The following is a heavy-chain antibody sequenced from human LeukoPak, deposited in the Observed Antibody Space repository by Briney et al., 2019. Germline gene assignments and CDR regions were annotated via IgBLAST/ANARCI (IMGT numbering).Heavy chain of an antibody. CDR1: GYTFTHHG. D-gene: IGHD6-19*01. J-gene: IGHJ4*02. Sequence: ASVKVSCKASGYTFTHHGISWVRQAPGQGLEWMAWISCYNGDTHYAQKFQGRVTLTTDTSTSTAYMELRSLRSDDTAVYYCARDPTNTSGRYAYFDSWGQGTLVTVAS. CDR3: ARDPTNTSGRYAYFDS. V-gene: IGHV1-18*01. CDR2: ISCYNGDT.